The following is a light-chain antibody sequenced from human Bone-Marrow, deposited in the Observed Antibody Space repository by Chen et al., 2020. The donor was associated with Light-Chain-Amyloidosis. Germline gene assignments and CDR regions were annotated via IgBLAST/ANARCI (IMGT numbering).Light chain of an antibody. Sequence: EIVLTQSPGTLSLSPGEGANLSCRASQTISSNYLTWYQQKFGQAPRLLIYGSSSRATGIPDRFTGSGSGTDFTLNINRLEPEDVAMYYCQQYGTSPLTFGGGTKVEIK. CDR1: QTISSNY. J-gene: IGKJ4*01. CDR2: GSS. V-gene: IGKV3-20*01. CDR3: QQYGTSPLT.